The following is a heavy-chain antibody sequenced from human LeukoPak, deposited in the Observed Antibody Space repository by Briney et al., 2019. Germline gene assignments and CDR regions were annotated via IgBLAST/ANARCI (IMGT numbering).Heavy chain of an antibody. CDR1: GFSLSSGGVG. V-gene: IGHV2-5*02. CDR3: AHITTQLNRMSPWYFDY. J-gene: IGHJ4*02. Sequence: SGPTLVNPTQTLTLTCTFSGFSLSSGGVGVAWIRQPPGKALEWLALIYWDDDQRYSPSLKNRLTFAKDTSKNQVVLTMTNMDPADTATYYCAHITTQLNRMSPWYFDYWGQGALFTVSS. CDR2: IYWDDDQ. D-gene: IGHD1-1*01.